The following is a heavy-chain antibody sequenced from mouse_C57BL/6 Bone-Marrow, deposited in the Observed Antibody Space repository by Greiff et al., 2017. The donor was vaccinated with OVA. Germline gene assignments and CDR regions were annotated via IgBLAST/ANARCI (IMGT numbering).Heavy chain of an antibody. D-gene: IGHD1-1*01. V-gene: IGHV1-64*01. CDR1: GYTFTSYW. J-gene: IGHJ3*01. CDR2: IHPNSGST. Sequence: QVQLQQPGAELVKPGASVKLSCKASGYTFTSYWMHWVKQRPGQGLEWIGMIHPNSGSTNYNEKFKSKATLTVDKSSSTAYMQLSSLTSEDSAVYFCASIYYYGSFAYWGQGTLVTVSA. CDR3: ASIYYYGSFAY.